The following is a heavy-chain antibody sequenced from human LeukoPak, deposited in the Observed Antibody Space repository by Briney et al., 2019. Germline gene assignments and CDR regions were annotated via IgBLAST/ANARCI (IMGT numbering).Heavy chain of an antibody. CDR2: IYGSGQTT. CDR1: GGSIRGSSYY. CDR3: AKVSKQWPDGYLDF. D-gene: IGHD6-19*01. J-gene: IGHJ4*02. V-gene: IGHV3-23*01. Sequence: ETLSLTCTVSGGSIRGSSYYWGWVRQAPGKGLEWVSGIYGSGQTTYYADSVKGRFTISRDNSKNTLYLQMSSLRLGDTAVYYCAKVSKQWPDGYLDFWGQGALVTVSS.